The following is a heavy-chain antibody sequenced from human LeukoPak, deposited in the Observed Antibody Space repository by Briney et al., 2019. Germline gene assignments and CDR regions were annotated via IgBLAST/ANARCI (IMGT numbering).Heavy chain of an antibody. CDR3: AADLAVRGDYFDY. CDR2: IVVRSGHT. V-gene: IGHV1-58*02. CDR1: GFTFTSSA. J-gene: IGHJ4*02. D-gene: IGHD6-6*01. Sequence: TSVKVSCKASGFTFTSSAMQWVRQARGQRLEWIGWIVVRSGHTSYARKFQERVTITRDMSTGTAYMELSSLRSEDTAVYYCAADLAVRGDYFDYWGQGTLVTVSS.